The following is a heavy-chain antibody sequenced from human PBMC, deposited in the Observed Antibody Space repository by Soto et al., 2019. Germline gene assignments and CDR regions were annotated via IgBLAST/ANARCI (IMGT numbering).Heavy chain of an antibody. J-gene: IGHJ5*02. Sequence: SQTLSLTCAISGDSVSSNSATWNWIRQSPSRGLEWLGRTYYRSKWYNEYAVSVKSRITINPDKSENQFSLQLNSVTPEDTAVYYCARATRTWFDPWGQGTLVTFSS. CDR1: GDSVSSNSAT. V-gene: IGHV6-1*01. D-gene: IGHD4-17*01. CDR3: ARATRTWFDP. CDR2: TYYRSKWYN.